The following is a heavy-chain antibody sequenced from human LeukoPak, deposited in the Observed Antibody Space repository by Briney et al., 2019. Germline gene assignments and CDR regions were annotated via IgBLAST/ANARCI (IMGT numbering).Heavy chain of an antibody. CDR1: GGSISCYY. Sequence: SETLSLTCTVSGGSISCYYWSWIRQPPGKGLEWIGYIYYSGSTNYNPSLKSRVTISVDTSKNQFSLKLSSVTAADMAVYYCARHEYSGSYYGLSWFDPWGQGTLVTVSS. D-gene: IGHD1-26*01. CDR2: IYYSGST. V-gene: IGHV4-59*01. CDR3: ARHEYSGSYYGLSWFDP. J-gene: IGHJ5*02.